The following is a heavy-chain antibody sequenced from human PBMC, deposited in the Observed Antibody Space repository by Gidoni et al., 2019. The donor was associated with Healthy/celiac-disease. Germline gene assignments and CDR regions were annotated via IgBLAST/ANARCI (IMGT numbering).Heavy chain of an antibody. D-gene: IGHD6-25*01. CDR1: GFTFSSYA. CDR3: ARGARAAEAQPTSGGLRY. J-gene: IGHJ4*02. CDR2: ISYDGSNK. Sequence: QVQLVESGGGVVQPGRSLRLSCAASGFTFSSYAMHWVRQAPGKGLEWVAVISYDGSNKYYADSVKGRFTISRDNSKNTLYLQMNSLRAEDTAGYYCARGARAAEAQPTSGGLRYWGQGTLVTVSS. V-gene: IGHV3-30-3*01.